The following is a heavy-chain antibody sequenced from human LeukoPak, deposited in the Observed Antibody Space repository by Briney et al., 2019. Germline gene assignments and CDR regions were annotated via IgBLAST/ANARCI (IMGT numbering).Heavy chain of an antibody. V-gene: IGHV4-59*01. CDR3: ARGGAGTAAVGRGMDV. J-gene: IGHJ6*02. D-gene: IGHD6-13*01. CDR1: GASINSGY. CDR2: IHHTGST. Sequence: PSETLSLTCTVSGASINSGYWSWIRQPPGKGLEWIGLIHHTGSTEYSPTLKSRVRMSVDTSKSQVSLKVTSVTAADTAVYFCARGGAGTAAVGRGMDVWGQGTTVTVSS.